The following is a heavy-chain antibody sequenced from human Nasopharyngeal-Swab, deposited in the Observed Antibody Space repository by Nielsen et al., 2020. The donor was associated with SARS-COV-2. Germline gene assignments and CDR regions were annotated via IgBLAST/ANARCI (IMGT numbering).Heavy chain of an antibody. Sequence: ASVKDSCKASGYTFGNYAIQWVRQAPGQRREWMGWINAGSGQTRYSQTFQDRVTITRDTSASTVYMELSSLRPEDTAVYYCARERELQSHQYYYYMDVWGKGTTVAVSS. CDR3: ARERELQSHQYYYYMDV. D-gene: IGHD2-2*01. CDR2: INAGSGQT. V-gene: IGHV1-3*01. CDR1: GYTFGNYA. J-gene: IGHJ6*03.